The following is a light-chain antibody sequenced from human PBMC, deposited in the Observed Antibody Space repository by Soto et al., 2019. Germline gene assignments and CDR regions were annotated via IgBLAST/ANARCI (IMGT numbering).Light chain of an antibody. CDR3: LSFDSSLTVV. V-gene: IGLV1-40*01. J-gene: IGLJ2*01. CDR1: SSNIGAGYD. CDR2: GNT. Sequence: QSVLTQPPSVSGAPGQRVPISCTGSSSNIGAGYDVHWYQQLPGRAPKLLIYGNTNRPSGVPDRFSGSKSGTSVSLAITGLQAEDEADYYCLSFDSSLTVVFGRGTKVTVL.